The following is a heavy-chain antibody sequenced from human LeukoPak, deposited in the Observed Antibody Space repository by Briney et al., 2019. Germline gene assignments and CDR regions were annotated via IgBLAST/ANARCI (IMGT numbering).Heavy chain of an antibody. D-gene: IGHD6-13*01. V-gene: IGHV5-51*01. J-gene: IGHJ4*02. Sequence: GESLKISCKGSGYSFSNYWIGWVRQMPGKGLEWMGIIYPGESETRYSPSVQGQVTISADKSITTAYLQWSSLKASDTAMYYCAKLGAYSSSWCGFFDYWGQGTLVAVSS. CDR3: AKLGAYSSSWCGFFDY. CDR2: IYPGESET. CDR1: GYSFSNYW.